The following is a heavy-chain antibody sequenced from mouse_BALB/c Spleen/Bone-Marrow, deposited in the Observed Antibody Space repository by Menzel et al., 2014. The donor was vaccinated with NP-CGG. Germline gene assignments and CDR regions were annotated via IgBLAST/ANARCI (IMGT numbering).Heavy chain of an antibody. CDR1: GFAFSSYD. CDR2: ISSGGGST. D-gene: IGHD1-1*01. V-gene: IGHV5-12-1*01. J-gene: IGHJ4*01. CDR3: ARHLYYYGSSPFYAMDY. Sequence: EVYLVESGGGLVKPGGSLKLSCAASGFAFSSYDMSWVRQTPEERLEWVAYISSGGGSTYYPDTVKCRFTISRDNAKNTLYLQMSSLKSEDTAMYYCARHLYYYGSSPFYAMDYWGQGTSVTVSS.